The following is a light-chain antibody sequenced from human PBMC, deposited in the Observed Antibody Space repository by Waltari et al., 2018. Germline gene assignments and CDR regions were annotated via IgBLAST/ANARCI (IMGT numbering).Light chain of an antibody. CDR2: KDK. CDR1: ELSRQF. CDR3: QSSDSGGFVT. V-gene: IGLV3-25*03. Sequence: SFSLKQPPSVSVSPGKTARITCSADELSRQFAYWYRQRPGQAPLLLRYKDKERPLGIPDRISGSSSGTTATLTISGVQAEDEADYFCQSSDSGGFVTFGDGTKLTV. J-gene: IGLJ2*01.